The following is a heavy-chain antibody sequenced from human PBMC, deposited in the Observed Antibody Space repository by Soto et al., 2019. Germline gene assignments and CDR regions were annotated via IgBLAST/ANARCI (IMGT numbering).Heavy chain of an antibody. V-gene: IGHV1-2*04. J-gene: IGHJ3*02. CDR1: GYTLTGYY. D-gene: IGHD1-26*01. CDR2: INPNSGGT. Sequence: ASVKVSCKASGYTLTGYYMHWVRQAPGQGLEWMGWINPNSGGTNYAQKFQGWVTMTRDTSISTAYMELSSLRADDTAVYYCARDPQGIVDAFDIWGQGTMVTVSS. CDR3: ARDPQGIVDAFDI.